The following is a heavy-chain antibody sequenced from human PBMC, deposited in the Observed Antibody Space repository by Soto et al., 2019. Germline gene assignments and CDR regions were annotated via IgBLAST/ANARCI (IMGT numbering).Heavy chain of an antibody. CDR3: ARVGFDY. V-gene: IGHV3-74*01. CDR1: GFTFSGHW. Sequence: GGSLRLSCVVSGFTFSGHWMHWVRQAPGKGLVWVSRINSDGTGTSYADSVKGRFTISRDNAKNTLYLQMNSLRGEDTAVYYCARVGFDYWGQGTLVTVSS. J-gene: IGHJ4*02. CDR2: INSDGTGT.